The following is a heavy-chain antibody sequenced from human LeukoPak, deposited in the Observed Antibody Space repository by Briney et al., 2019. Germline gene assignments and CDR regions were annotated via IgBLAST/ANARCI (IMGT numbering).Heavy chain of an antibody. Sequence: SVKVSCKASGGTFTTHAISWVRQAPGQGFEWMGRIIPMLGKPNYGQKSQGRVTITADKFTSTVYVELTSLRSEDTAVYYCARDETVRDDYYGMDVWGQGTTVTVSS. D-gene: IGHD4-11*01. CDR2: IIPMLGKP. CDR1: GGTFTTHA. CDR3: ARDETVRDDYYGMDV. J-gene: IGHJ6*02. V-gene: IGHV1-69*04.